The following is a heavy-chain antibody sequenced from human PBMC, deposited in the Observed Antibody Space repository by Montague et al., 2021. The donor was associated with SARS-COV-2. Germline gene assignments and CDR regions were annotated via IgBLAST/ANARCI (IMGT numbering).Heavy chain of an antibody. CDR1: GGSISSGGYY. J-gene: IGHJ5*02. D-gene: IGHD3-10*01. V-gene: IGHV4-31*03. CDR3: ARDRRGSGSGSYFDILVNWFDP. CDR2: IYYSGXT. Sequence: TLSLTCTVSGGSISSGGYYWSWIRQHAGRGLEWIGYIYYSGXTXYXXXXKXRVTISVDTSKNQFSLTLSSVTAADTAVYYCARDRRGSGSGSYFDILVNWFDPWGQGTLVTVSS.